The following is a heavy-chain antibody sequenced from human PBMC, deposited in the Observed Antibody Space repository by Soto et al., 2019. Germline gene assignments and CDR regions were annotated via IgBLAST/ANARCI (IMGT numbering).Heavy chain of an antibody. V-gene: IGHV5-51*01. Sequence: GESLKISCKGSGYSFTSYWIGWVRQMPGKGLEWMGIIYPGDSDTRYSPSFQGQVTISADKSISTAYLQWSSLKASDTAMYYCASTSTLIDSSGYHDAFDIWGQGTMVTVSS. J-gene: IGHJ3*02. D-gene: IGHD3-22*01. CDR3: ASTSTLIDSSGYHDAFDI. CDR2: IYPGDSDT. CDR1: GYSFTSYW.